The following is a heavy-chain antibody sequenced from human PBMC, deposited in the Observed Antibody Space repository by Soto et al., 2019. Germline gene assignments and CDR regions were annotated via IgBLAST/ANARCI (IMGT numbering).Heavy chain of an antibody. CDR1: GYTFTGYY. CDR2: INPNSGGT. D-gene: IGHD5-12*01. V-gene: IGHV1-2*02. J-gene: IGHJ6*02. CDR3: ARGRIIVALYYYGMDV. Sequence: GASVKVSCKASGYTFTGYYMHWVRQAPGQGVEWMGWINPNSGGTNYAQKFQGRVTMTRDTSISTAYMELSRLRSDDTAVYYCARGRIIVALYYYGMDVWGQGTTPTAS.